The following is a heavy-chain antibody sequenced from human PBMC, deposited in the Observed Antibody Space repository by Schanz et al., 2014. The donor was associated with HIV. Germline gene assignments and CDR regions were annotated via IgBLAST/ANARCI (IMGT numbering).Heavy chain of an antibody. V-gene: IGHV3-33*08. CDR2: IWYDGSNK. CDR3: ARDLYYFDY. CDR1: GLTFSTYA. J-gene: IGHJ4*02. D-gene: IGHD2-8*01. Sequence: VQLLESGGGLVQPGGSLRLSCEASGLTFSTYAMSWVRQAPGKGLEWVAVIWYDGSNKYYADSVKGRFTISRDNSKNTLYLQMNSLRAEDTAVYYCARDLYYFDYWGQGALVTVSS.